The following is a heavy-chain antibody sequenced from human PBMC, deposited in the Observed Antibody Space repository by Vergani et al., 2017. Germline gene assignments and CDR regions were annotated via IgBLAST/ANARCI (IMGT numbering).Heavy chain of an antibody. CDR1: GGSFSTGGQS. D-gene: IGHD2-21*01. CDR2: IYTSGST. CDR3: ARDGGEYDKDALDV. J-gene: IGHJ3*01. Sequence: QVQLQESGPGLVKPSQTLSLTCTVSGGSFSTGGQSLTWLRQSAGKGLGWIGRIYTSGSTNYNPSLRSRGIMSLDASKKQFSLKLTSVTAADTAVYNCARDGGEYDKDALDVWGQGKKVTVTS. V-gene: IGHV4-61*02.